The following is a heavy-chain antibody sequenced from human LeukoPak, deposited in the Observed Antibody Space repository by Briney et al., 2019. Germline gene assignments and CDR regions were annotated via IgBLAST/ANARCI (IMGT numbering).Heavy chain of an antibody. CDR2: ISGSGGST. CDR3: AKDHYYDSSGYTFFDY. D-gene: IGHD3-22*01. J-gene: IGHJ4*02. Sequence: GGSLRLSCAASGFTFSSYAMSWVRQAPGKGLEWVSAISGSGGSTSYADSVKGRFTISRDNSKNTLYLQMNSLRAEDTAVYYCAKDHYYDSSGYTFFDYWGQGTLVTVSS. CDR1: GFTFSSYA. V-gene: IGHV3-23*01.